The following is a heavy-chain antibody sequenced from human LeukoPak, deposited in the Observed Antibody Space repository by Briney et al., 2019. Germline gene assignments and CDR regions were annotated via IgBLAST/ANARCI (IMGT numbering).Heavy chain of an antibody. J-gene: IGHJ5*02. CDR3: ARDFVAGTSQWFDP. V-gene: IGHV3-21*01. Sequence: GGSLRPSCAASGFTFSSYSMNWVRQAPGKGLEWVSSISSSSSYIYYADSVKGRFTISRDNAKNSLYLQMNSLRAEDTAVYYCARDFVAGTSQWFDPWGQGTLVTVSS. CDR2: ISSSSSYI. CDR1: GFTFSSYS. D-gene: IGHD6-19*01.